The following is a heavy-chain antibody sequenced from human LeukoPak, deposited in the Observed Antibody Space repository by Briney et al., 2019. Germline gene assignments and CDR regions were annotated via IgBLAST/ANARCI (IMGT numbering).Heavy chain of an antibody. V-gene: IGHV1-69*04. CDR2: IIPIPDTP. CDR3: ARGYSSGWYRNDAFDI. CDR1: GGTFSSYA. D-gene: IGHD6-19*01. Sequence: SVKVSCKASGGTFSSYAIDWVRQAPGQGLEWMGRIIPIPDTPNYAQKFQGRVTITADKSTSTAYMELSSLRSEDTAVYYCARGYSSGWYRNDAFDIWGQGTMVTVSS. J-gene: IGHJ3*02.